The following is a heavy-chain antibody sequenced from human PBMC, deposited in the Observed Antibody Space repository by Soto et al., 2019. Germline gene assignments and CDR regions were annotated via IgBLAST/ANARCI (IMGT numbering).Heavy chain of an antibody. Sequence: ASVKVSCKASGCTFNTYTISWVRQAPGQGLEWMGRIIPILGIANYAQKFQGRVTITADKSTSTAYMELSSLRSEDTAVYYCAREGIPGGAFDIWGQGTMVTVSS. V-gene: IGHV1-69*04. CDR3: AREGIPGGAFDI. J-gene: IGHJ3*02. D-gene: IGHD2-2*02. CDR2: IIPILGIA. CDR1: GCTFNTYT.